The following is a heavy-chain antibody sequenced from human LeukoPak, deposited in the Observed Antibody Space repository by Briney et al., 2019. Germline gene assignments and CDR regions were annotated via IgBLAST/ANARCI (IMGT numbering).Heavy chain of an antibody. CDR2: IYYSGST. CDR3: ARWMSGSNWGFDH. V-gene: IGHV4-59*01. J-gene: IGHJ4*02. D-gene: IGHD5-24*01. CDR1: GGSISSYY. Sequence: SETLSLTCTVSGGSISSYYWSWIRQPPGKGLEWIGYIYYSGSTNYNPSLKSRVTISVDTSKNQFSLKLSSVTAADTAVYYCARWMSGSNWGFDHWGQGTLVTVSS.